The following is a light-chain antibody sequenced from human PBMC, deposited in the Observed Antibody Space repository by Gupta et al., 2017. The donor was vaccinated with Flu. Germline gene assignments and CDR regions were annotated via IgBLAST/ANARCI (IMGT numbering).Light chain of an antibody. J-gene: IGKJ2*01. CDR3: QQRSSRPMAT. CDR1: QSISSY. Sequence: EIVFTQSPATLSLSPGERATLSCRASQSISSYLAWYQKKPGQAPRLLMYDESHRDTGIPVRFSGSGAGIEVNITISNREQEEFAGYYCQQRSSRPMATFGQGTELEIK. CDR2: DES. V-gene: IGKV3-11*01.